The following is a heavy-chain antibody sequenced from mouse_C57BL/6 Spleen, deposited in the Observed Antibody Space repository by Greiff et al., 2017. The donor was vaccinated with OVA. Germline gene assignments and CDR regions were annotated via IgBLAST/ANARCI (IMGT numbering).Heavy chain of an antibody. CDR2: IYPRDGST. CDR3: AREGVITTVVAPYYYAMDY. V-gene: IGHV1-78*01. Sequence: QVQLQQSDAELVKPGASVKISCKVSGYTFTDHTIHWMKQRPEQGLEWIGYIYPRDGSTKYNEKFKGKATLTADKSSSTASMQLNSLTSEDSAVYFCAREGVITTVVAPYYYAMDYWGQGTSVSVSS. CDR1: GYTFTDHT. J-gene: IGHJ4*01. D-gene: IGHD1-1*01.